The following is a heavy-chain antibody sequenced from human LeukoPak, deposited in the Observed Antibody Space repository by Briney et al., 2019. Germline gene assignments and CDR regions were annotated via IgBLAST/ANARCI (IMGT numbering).Heavy chain of an antibody. J-gene: IGHJ3*01. D-gene: IGHD6-25*01. CDR2: IYSGGST. Sequence: PGGSLRLSCAASGFTVSSNYMSWVRQAPGKGLEWVSVIYSGGSTYYADSVKGRFTISRDDSKNTLYLEMNSLRAEDTAVYFCAKEGGGAFDVWGQGTTVIVSS. V-gene: IGHV3-53*05. CDR1: GFTVSSNY. CDR3: AKEGGGAFDV.